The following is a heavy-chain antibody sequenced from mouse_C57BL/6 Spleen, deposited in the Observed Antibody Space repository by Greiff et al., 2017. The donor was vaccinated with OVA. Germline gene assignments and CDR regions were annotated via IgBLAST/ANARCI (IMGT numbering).Heavy chain of an antibody. V-gene: IGHV1-78*01. J-gene: IGHJ4*01. CDR2: IYPRDGST. CDR3: AITTVVHYYDMDY. Sequence: QVQLQQSDAELVKPRASVKISCKVSGYTFTDHTIHWMKQRPEQGLEWIGYIYPRDGSTKYNEKFKGKSTMTTDKSSSTAYMQLNRLTSEDSAVYVCAITTVVHYYDMDYWGQGTSVTVSS. CDR1: GYTFTDHT. D-gene: IGHD1-1*01.